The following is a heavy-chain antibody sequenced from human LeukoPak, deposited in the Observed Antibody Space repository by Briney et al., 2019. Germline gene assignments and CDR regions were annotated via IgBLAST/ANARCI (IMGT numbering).Heavy chain of an antibody. J-gene: IGHJ4*02. CDR2: INSDGSST. V-gene: IGHV3-74*01. D-gene: IGHD3-10*01. CDR3: ARDLTWFGELSLYYFDY. Sequence: PGGSLRLACEVSGFTLTTNWMHWVRQAPGKGLVWVSRINSDGSSTSYAGSVKGRFTISRDNAKNTLYLQMNSLRAEDTAVYYCARDLTWFGELSLYYFDYWGQGTLVTLSS. CDR1: GFTLTTNW.